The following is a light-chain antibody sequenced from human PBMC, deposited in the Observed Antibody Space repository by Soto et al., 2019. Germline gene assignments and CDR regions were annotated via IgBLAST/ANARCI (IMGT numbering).Light chain of an antibody. J-gene: IGLJ3*02. V-gene: IGLV1-44*01. CDR1: TSNIGSNT. Sequence: QSVLAQPPLASGTPGQRVTISCSGSTSNIGSNTVNWYRHLPGTTPKLLIYGSNQRPSGVPDRFSGSTSGTSASLAISGLQSEDEADYYCAAWDDSLKGWVFGGGTKLTVL. CDR2: GSN. CDR3: AAWDDSLKGWV.